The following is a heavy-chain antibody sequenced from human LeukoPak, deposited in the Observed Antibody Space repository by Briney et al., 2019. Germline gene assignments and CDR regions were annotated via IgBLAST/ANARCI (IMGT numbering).Heavy chain of an antibody. D-gene: IGHD1-14*01. J-gene: IGHJ3*02. CDR3: ARTRNPDAFDI. V-gene: IGHV4-59*01. CDR1: GGSISSYY. Sequence: PSETLSLTCTVSGGSISSYYWSWIRQPPGKGLEWIGYIYYSGSTNYNPSLKSRVTISVDTSKNQFSLKLSSVTAADTAVYYCARTRNPDAFDIWGQGTMVTVSS. CDR2: IYYSGST.